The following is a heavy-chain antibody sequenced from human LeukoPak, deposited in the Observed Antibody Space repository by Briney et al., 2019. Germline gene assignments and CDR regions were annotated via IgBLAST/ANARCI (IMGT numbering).Heavy chain of an antibody. Sequence: PGGSLRLSCAASGFTFSSYGMNWVRQAPGKGLEWVSYISSSGSTIYYADSVKGRFTISRDNAKNSLYLQMNSLRAEDTAVYYCARVYSSSFMDYWGQGTLVTVSS. CDR2: ISSSGSTI. D-gene: IGHD6-13*01. J-gene: IGHJ4*02. CDR3: ARVYSSSFMDY. CDR1: GFTFSSYG. V-gene: IGHV3-48*03.